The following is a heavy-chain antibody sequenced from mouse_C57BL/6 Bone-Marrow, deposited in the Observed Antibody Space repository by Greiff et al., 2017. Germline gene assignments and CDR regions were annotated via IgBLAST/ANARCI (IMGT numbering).Heavy chain of an antibody. CDR3: TRRGLWPHYYAMDY. D-gene: IGHD1-1*02. V-gene: IGHV5-9-1*02. CDR1: GFTFSSYA. CDR2: ISSGGAYL. J-gene: IGHJ4*01. Sequence: EVQVVESGEGLVKPGGSLKLSCAASGFTFSSYAMSWVRQTPEKRLEWVAYISSGGAYLYYADIVKGRFTISRDNARNTLYLQMSSLKSEDTAMYYCTRRGLWPHYYAMDYWGQGTSVTVSS.